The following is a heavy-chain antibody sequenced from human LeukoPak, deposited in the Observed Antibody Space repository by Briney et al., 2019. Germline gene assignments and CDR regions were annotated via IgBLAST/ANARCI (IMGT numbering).Heavy chain of an antibody. J-gene: IGHJ5*02. CDR3: ARGYCSGGSCYKAWFDP. CDR1: GGSISSYY. CDR2: IYYTGST. V-gene: IGHV4-59*01. Sequence: SETLSLTCTVSGGSISSYYWSWIRQPPGKGLEWIGYIYYTGSTNYNPSLKSRVTISLDTSKNQFSLKLSSVTAADTAVYYCARGYCSGGSCYKAWFDPWGQGTLVTVSS. D-gene: IGHD2-15*01.